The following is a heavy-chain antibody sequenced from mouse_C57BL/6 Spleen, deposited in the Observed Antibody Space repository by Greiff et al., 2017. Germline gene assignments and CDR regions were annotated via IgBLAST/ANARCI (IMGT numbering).Heavy chain of an antibody. Sequence: VQLQQPGAELVKPGASVKLSCKASGYTFTSYWMHWVKQRPGQGLEWIGTIHPNSGSTNYNEKFKSKATLTVDKSSSTAYMQLSSLTSEDSAVYYCARSNYRKDAMDYWGQGTSVTVSS. J-gene: IGHJ4*01. CDR2: IHPNSGST. CDR1: GYTFTSYW. CDR3: ARSNYRKDAMDY. V-gene: IGHV1-64*01. D-gene: IGHD2-12*01.